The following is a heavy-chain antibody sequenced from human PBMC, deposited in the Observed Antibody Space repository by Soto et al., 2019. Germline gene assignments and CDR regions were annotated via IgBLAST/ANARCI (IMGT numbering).Heavy chain of an antibody. V-gene: IGHV4-30-2*06. Sequence: WTWLRQSPGKGPEWIGCIFYNGKTQYSPSLKSRLTISIDSSQNQFSLKLTSVTAADTAVYYCARYSYENSAGGFNDGFDVWGRGTVVTVSP. CDR2: IFYNGKT. CDR3: ARYSYENSAGGFNDGFDV. D-gene: IGHD3-22*01. J-gene: IGHJ3*01.